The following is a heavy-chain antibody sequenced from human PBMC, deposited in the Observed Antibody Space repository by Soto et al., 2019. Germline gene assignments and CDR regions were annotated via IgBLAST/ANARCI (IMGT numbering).Heavy chain of an antibody. J-gene: IGHJ3*02. CDR1: GFTFSNHW. CDR2: IKQDGGEK. CDR3: ARDNMGAYDI. V-gene: IGHV3-7*01. Sequence: EVLLVESGGGLVQPGGSLRLSCAASGFTFSNHWMSWVRQAPGKGLEWVANIKQDGGEKYYVDSVKGRFTISRDNAKNSLYLQMNSLRAEDTAVYHCARDNMGAYDIWGQGTKVTVSS.